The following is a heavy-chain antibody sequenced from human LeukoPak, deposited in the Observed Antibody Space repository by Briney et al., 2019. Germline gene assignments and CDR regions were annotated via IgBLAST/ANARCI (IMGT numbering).Heavy chain of an antibody. CDR3: VGYCSSTSCSPSNDY. V-gene: IGHV1-2*02. CDR1: GYTFTDYY. CDR2: INPNSGGT. Sequence: ASVKVSCKASGYTFTDYYIHWVRQAPGQGLEWMGWINPNSGGTNYAQKFQGRVTMTRDTSISTAYMELSSLRSEDTAVYYCVGYCSSTSCSPSNDYWGQGTLVTVSS. J-gene: IGHJ4*02. D-gene: IGHD2-2*01.